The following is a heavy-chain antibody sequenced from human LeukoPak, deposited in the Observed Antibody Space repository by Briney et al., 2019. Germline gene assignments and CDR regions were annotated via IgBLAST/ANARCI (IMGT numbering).Heavy chain of an antibody. J-gene: IGHJ4*02. D-gene: IGHD6-13*01. V-gene: IGHV3-64*01. CDR1: GFTFSSYA. Sequence: GGSLRLSCAASGFTFSSYAMRWVRQAPGKGLEYVSAISSNGGSTYYANSVKGGFTISRDNSKNTLYLEMGSLRAEDMAVYYCARVGAPQYSSSWELDYWGQGTLVTVSS. CDR2: ISSNGGST. CDR3: ARVGAPQYSSSWELDY.